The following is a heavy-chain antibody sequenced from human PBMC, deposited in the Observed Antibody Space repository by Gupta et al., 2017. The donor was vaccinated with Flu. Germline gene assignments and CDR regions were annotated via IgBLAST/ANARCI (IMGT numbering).Heavy chain of an antibody. CDR2: TSPSGDKA. D-gene: IGHD3-9*01. J-gene: IGHJ4*02. CDR1: GDNFINYY. Sequence: QVHLVPSGAEVKLPGAAVRLSCQASGDNFINYYIHWVRQAPGLGLEWMGRTSPSGDKAKYAQKFQGRLSVTIDTSTSVVYMELTSLRSEDTAVYYCASGFEAYKPGSPFGYWGQGTLVTVSS. CDR3: ASGFEAYKPGSPFGY. V-gene: IGHV1-46*01.